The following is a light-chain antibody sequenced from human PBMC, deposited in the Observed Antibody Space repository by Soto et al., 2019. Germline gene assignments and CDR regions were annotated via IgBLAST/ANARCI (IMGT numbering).Light chain of an antibody. Sequence: DIQMTQSPSSLSASVGDEVTITCRASQTIMTYLNWYQLKPGKPPRLLIYAASSLQSGVPSRFSGSGSGTYFTLTISSLQPEDFATYSCQQSYNSPQTFGRGTKVDTK. J-gene: IGKJ1*01. V-gene: IGKV1-39*01. CDR1: QTIMTY. CDR2: AAS. CDR3: QQSYNSPQT.